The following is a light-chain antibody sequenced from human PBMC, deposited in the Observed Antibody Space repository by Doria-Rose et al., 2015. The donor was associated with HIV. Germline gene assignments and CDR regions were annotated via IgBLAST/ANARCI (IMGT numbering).Light chain of an antibody. V-gene: IGKV3-20*01. Sequence: TQSPGTPSLSPGERATLSCRASQSFSSTYLAWYQQKPGQAPSLLIYDGSTRATGIPDRFSASGSGTDFTLTINRLEPEDLALYYCHQYGTSWTFGQGTKVEI. J-gene: IGKJ1*01. CDR2: DGS. CDR3: HQYGTSWT. CDR1: QSFSSTY.